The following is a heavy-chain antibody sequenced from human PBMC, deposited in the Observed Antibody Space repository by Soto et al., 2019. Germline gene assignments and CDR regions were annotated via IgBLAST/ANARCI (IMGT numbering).Heavy chain of an antibody. V-gene: IGHV1-3*01. D-gene: IGHD6-13*01. CDR1: GYTFTSYA. CDR3: AGVIAAHFDAFDI. J-gene: IGHJ3*02. Sequence: ASVKVSCKASGYTFTSYAMHWVLQAPGQRLEWMGWINAGNGNTKYSQKFQGRVTITRDTSASTAYMELSSLRSEDTAVYYCAGVIAAHFDAFDIWGQGTMVTVSS. CDR2: INAGNGNT.